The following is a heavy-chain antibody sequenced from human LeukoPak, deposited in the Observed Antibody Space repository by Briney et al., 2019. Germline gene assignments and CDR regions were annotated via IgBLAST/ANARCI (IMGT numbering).Heavy chain of an antibody. V-gene: IGHV1-24*01. Sequence: ASVKVSCKVSGYTLTELSMHWVRQAPGKGLEWMGGFDPEDGETIYAQKFQGRVTMTEDTSTDTAYMELSSLRSEDTAVYYCATPTYSSSWYQSPLYFDYWGQGTLVLVSS. CDR1: GYTLTELS. D-gene: IGHD6-13*01. CDR2: FDPEDGET. J-gene: IGHJ4*02. CDR3: ATPTYSSSWYQSPLYFDY.